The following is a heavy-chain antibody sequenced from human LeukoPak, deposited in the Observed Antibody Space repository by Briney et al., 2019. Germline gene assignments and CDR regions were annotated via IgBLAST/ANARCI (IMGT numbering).Heavy chain of an antibody. CDR1: VDSVSSNRAA. V-gene: IGHV6-1*01. J-gene: IGHJ4*02. CDR3: ARAGGDSWYFDY. Sequence: SQALSLTCAISVDSVSSNRAAGNWIRQSPSRGLEWLGRTYYRSKWYNDYAVSVKSRITINADTSKNQFSLQLNSVTPEDTAVYYCARAGGDSWYFDYWGQGSLVTVSS. CDR2: TYYRSKWYN. D-gene: IGHD2-21*02.